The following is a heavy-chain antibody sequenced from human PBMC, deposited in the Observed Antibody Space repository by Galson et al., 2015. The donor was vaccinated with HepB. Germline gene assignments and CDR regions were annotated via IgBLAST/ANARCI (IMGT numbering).Heavy chain of an antibody. Sequence: SVKVSCKASGYTFTSYYMHWVRQAPGQGLEWMGIINPSGGSTSYAQKFQGRVTMTRDTSTSTVYMELSSLRSEDTAVYYCATAYCGGDCYLDYWGQGTLVTVSS. CDR2: INPSGGST. J-gene: IGHJ4*02. CDR3: ATAYCGGDCYLDY. CDR1: GYTFTSYY. V-gene: IGHV1-46*01. D-gene: IGHD2-21*01.